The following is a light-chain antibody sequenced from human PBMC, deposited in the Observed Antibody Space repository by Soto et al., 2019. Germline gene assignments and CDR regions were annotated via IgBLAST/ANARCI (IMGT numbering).Light chain of an antibody. Sequence: EIVLKHSPGTLSLYIGGRGPXSCRASQSVSSSYLAWYQQKPGHAPRLLISDASNRATGIPDRFSGTGSGTDFTLTISRLEPGDFAVYYCQQYALLPITFGHGRRLEIK. J-gene: IGKJ5*01. CDR2: DAS. CDR1: QSVSSSY. V-gene: IGKV3-20*01. CDR3: QQYALLPIT.